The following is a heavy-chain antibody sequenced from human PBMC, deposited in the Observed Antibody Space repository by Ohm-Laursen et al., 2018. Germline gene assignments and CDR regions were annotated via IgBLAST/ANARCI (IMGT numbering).Heavy chain of an antibody. Sequence: SLRLSCAASGFIFSDYWMTWVRQAPGKGPEWVANIKKDGSEKNYVDSVKGRFTISRDNAKNSLYLQMNSLRAEDTAVYYCARGGVGYCSSTSCYMAEYFQHWGQGTLVTVSS. CDR1: GFIFSDYW. CDR3: ARGGVGYCSSTSCYMAEYFQH. D-gene: IGHD2-2*03. V-gene: IGHV3-7*01. J-gene: IGHJ1*01. CDR2: IKKDGSEK.